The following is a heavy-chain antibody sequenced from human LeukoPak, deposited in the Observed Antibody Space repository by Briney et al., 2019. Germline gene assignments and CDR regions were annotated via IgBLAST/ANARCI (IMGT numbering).Heavy chain of an antibody. J-gene: IGHJ5*02. D-gene: IGHD2-8*01. CDR3: ARENYCTKGVCWAFDP. Sequence: SETLSLTCTVSGGSISSSDYYWGWIRQPPGKGLEWIGNIYYTGSTSYNSSLKSRVTISLDTSKNQFSLQLSSVTAADTAVYYCARENYCTKGVCWAFDPWGQGTLVTVSS. CDR2: IYYTGST. CDR1: GGSISSSDYY. V-gene: IGHV4-39*07.